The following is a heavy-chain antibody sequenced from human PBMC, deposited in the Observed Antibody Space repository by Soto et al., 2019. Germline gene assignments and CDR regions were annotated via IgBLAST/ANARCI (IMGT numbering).Heavy chain of an antibody. CDR1: GYTFTTYA. CDR2: INAGNGKT. D-gene: IGHD4-17*01. J-gene: IGHJ4*02. Sequence: QVQLVQSGAEVKKPGASVKVSCKASGYTFTTYAMHWVRQAPGQSLEWMGWINAGNGKTEYSQKFQGRVTITRDTFASTAYMELSSLRSEDTAVYYCARNTLRFDYWGQGTLVTVSS. V-gene: IGHV1-3*01. CDR3: ARNTLRFDY.